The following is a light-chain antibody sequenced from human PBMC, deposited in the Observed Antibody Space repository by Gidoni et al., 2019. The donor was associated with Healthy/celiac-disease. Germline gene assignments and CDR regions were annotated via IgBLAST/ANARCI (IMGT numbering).Light chain of an antibody. CDR2: GKN. V-gene: IGLV3-19*01. CDR1: SLRSYY. J-gene: IGLJ2*01. CDR3: NSRDSSGNLVV. Sequence: SSELTQDPAVSRALGQTVRITCQGDSLRSYYASWYQQKPGQAPVLVIYGKNNRPSGIPDRFSGSSSGNTASLTITGAQAEDEADYYCNSRDSSGNLVVFGGGTKLTVL.